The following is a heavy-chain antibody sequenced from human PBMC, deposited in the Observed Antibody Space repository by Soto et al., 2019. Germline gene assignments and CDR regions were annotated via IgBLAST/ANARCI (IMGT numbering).Heavy chain of an antibody. CDR1: GYTFTNND. CDR3: AREVVDTSSLWFDP. D-gene: IGHD6-6*01. CDR2: MNTNTNTR. V-gene: IGHV1-8*01. Sequence: ASVKVSCKGSGYTFTNNDINWVGQAAGQGLEWIGWMNTNTNTRDSAEVFEGRVSLTWDTSISTAYMQLNSLKIDDTAVYYCAREVVDTSSLWFDPWGQGTLVTVSS. J-gene: IGHJ5*02.